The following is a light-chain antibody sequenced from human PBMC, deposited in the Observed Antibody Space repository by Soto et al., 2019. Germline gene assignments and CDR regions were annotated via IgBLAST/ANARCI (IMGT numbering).Light chain of an antibody. Sequence: QAVLTQPPSASGTPGQRVTISCSGSSSNIGSNSVYWYQHLPGTAPKLRIYNNNHRPAGVPDRFSGSKSGTSASLAISGLRSEDEADYFCAAWDCSLSGSFVFGSGTKLAAL. V-gene: IGLV1-47*02. CDR3: AAWDCSLSGSFV. CDR2: NNN. CDR1: SSNIGSNS. J-gene: IGLJ1*01.